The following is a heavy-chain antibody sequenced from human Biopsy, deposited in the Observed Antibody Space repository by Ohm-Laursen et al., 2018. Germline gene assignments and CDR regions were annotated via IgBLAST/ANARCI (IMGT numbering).Heavy chain of an antibody. CDR2: FAPENGKT. Sequence: ASVKVSCKVSGYTLTELSTHWVRQAPGKGLEWMGGFAPENGKTVYAQNFQARVSMTEDTSTDTAYMELRSRRSEDTAVYYCAADINVWNVNYWGQGTQVTVSS. CDR3: AADINVWNVNY. V-gene: IGHV1-24*01. J-gene: IGHJ4*02. CDR1: GYTLTELS. D-gene: IGHD1-1*01.